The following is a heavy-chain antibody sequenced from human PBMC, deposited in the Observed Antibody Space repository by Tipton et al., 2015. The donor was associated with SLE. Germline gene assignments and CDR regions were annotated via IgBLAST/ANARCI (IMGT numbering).Heavy chain of an antibody. D-gene: IGHD1-26*01. V-gene: IGHV4-38-2*02. J-gene: IGHJ3*02. CDR2: IYHSGST. CDR3: ARDGAGDAFDI. CDR1: GYSISSGYF. Sequence: TLSLTCAVSGYSISSGYFWAWIRQPPGKGLEWIGSIYHSGSTYYSPSLKSRVTISVDTSKNQFSLKLSSVTAADTAVYYCARDGAGDAFDIWGQGTMVTVSS.